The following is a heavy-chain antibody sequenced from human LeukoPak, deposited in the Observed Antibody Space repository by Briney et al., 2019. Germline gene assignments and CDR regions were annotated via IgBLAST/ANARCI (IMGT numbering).Heavy chain of an antibody. Sequence: ASVRVSCAASGYTFTSYYMHWVRQAPGQGLEWMGIIKPSGGSTSYAQTLQGRVTITRDMSTSTVYMELSSLGSEDTAVYYCARGTYYDFWSGYSPYNWFDPGGKGTLVTVPS. CDR1: GYTFTSYY. CDR3: ARGTYYDFWSGYSPYNWFDP. V-gene: IGHV1-46*01. D-gene: IGHD3-3*01. CDR2: IKPSGGST. J-gene: IGHJ5*02.